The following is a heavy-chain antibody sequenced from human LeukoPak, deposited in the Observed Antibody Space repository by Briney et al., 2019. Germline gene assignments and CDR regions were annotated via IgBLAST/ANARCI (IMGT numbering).Heavy chain of an antibody. V-gene: IGHV1-46*01. Sequence: ASVKVSCKASGYTFTSYYMHWVRQAPGQGLEWMGIINPTGGSTTYAQRFQGRATMTRDTSTSTVYMELRSLRSEDTAVYYCARDRVIAAAGSFDYWGQGTLVTVSS. CDR3: ARDRVIAAAGSFDY. CDR1: GYTFTSYY. CDR2: INPTGGST. J-gene: IGHJ4*02. D-gene: IGHD6-13*01.